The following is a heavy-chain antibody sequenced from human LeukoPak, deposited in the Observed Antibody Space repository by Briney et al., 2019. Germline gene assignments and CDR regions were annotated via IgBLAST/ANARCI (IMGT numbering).Heavy chain of an antibody. CDR2: ISYDGSNK. Sequence: GRSLRLPCAASGFTFSSYAMHWVRQAPGKGLEWVAVISYDGSNKYYADSVKGRFTISRDNSKNTLYLQMNSLRAEDTAVYYCARDLTDSSSSENWFDPWGQGTLVTVSS. D-gene: IGHD6-6*01. CDR3: ARDLTDSSSSENWFDP. CDR1: GFTFSSYA. V-gene: IGHV3-30*04. J-gene: IGHJ5*02.